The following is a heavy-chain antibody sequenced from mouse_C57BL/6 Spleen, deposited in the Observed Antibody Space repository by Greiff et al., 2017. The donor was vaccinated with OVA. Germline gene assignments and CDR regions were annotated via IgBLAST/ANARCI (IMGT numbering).Heavy chain of an antibody. V-gene: IGHV1-18*01. CDR3: ARTGRRGYDMDY. Sequence: EVQLQQSGPELVKPGASVKIPCTASGYSFTDYNMDWVKQSHGKSLEWFGDINPNNGGTNYNQKFKGKATVTVDKSSSTAYMELRSLTSEDTAVDYGARTGRRGYDMDYWGQGTTVTVSS. CDR1: GYSFTDYN. D-gene: IGHD4-1*01. CDR2: INPNNGGT. J-gene: IGHJ4*01.